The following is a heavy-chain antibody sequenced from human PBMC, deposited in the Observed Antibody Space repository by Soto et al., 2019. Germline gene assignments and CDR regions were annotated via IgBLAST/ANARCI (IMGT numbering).Heavy chain of an antibody. CDR1: GFSLSTSGMC. J-gene: IGHJ6*02. D-gene: IGHD2-2*01. CDR2: IDWDDDK. V-gene: IGHV2-70*01. Sequence: GSGPTLVNPTQTLTLTCTFSGFSLSTSGMCVSWIRQPPGKALEWLALIDWDDDKYYSTSLKTRLTISKDTSKNQVVLTMTNMDPVDTATYYCARTLVVPAAMLGDGMDVWGQGTTVTVSS. CDR3: ARTLVVPAAMLGDGMDV.